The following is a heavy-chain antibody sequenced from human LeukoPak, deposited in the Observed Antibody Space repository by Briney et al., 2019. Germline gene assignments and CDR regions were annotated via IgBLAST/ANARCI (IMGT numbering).Heavy chain of an antibody. CDR3: AKVRGTANYYDSSGYYRA. V-gene: IGHV3-23*01. CDR2: ISGSGGST. Sequence: GGSLRLSCAASGFTFSSYAMSWVRQAPGKRLEWVSAISGSGGSTYYADSVKGRFTISRDNSKNTLYLQMNSLRAEDTAVYYCAKVRGTANYYDSSGYYRAWGQGTLVTVSS. J-gene: IGHJ5*02. CDR1: GFTFSSYA. D-gene: IGHD3-22*01.